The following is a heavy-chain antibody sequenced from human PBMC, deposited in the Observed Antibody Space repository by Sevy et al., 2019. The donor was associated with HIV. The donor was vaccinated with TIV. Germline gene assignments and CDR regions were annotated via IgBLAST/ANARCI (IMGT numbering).Heavy chain of an antibody. CDR1: ESTFTAYY. CDR2: INPNSDDT. J-gene: IGHJ6*02. V-gene: IGHV1-2*02. D-gene: IGHD3-3*01. Sequence: ASVKVSCKASESTFTAYYIHWLRQAPGQGLEWMGWINPNSDDTNYAQKFQGRVSMAADTSISTAYMDLSRLRFDDTAVYYLAGDRGIFGGGGGLDVWGQGTTVTVSS. CDR3: AGDRGIFGGGGGLDV.